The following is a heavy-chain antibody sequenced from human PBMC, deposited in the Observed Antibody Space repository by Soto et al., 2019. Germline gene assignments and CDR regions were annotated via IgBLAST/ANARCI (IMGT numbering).Heavy chain of an antibody. CDR1: GYSDTTYG. CDR3: ARRYGDPLSAAGLDS. J-gene: IGHJ4*02. D-gene: IGHD4-17*01. CDR2: ISPYDGKT. V-gene: IGHV1-18*01. Sequence: ASVKVSCKASGYSDTTYGFNWVRQAPGQGLEWMGWISPYDGKTKFAQKVQGRVTLTTDTSTSTAYMELRSLRSDDTAVYYCARRYGDPLSAAGLDSWGQCTLVTVSS.